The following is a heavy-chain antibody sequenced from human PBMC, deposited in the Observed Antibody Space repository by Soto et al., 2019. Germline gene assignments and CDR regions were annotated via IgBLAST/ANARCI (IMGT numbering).Heavy chain of an antibody. Sequence: QVQLVQSGAEVKKPGSSVKVSCKASGGTFSSYTISWVRQAPGQGLEWMGRIIPILGIANYAQKFQGRVTITADKYTSTTYMGLSSRMSEDKAVYYCARGNGDYYYYYMDVWGKGTTVTVSS. D-gene: IGHD1-1*01. J-gene: IGHJ6*03. CDR1: GGTFSSYT. CDR2: IIPILGIA. CDR3: ARGNGDYYYYYMDV. V-gene: IGHV1-69*02.